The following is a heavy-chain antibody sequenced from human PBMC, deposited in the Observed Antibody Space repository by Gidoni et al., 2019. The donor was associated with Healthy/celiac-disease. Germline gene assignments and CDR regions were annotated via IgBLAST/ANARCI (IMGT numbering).Heavy chain of an antibody. D-gene: IGHD3-16*01. Sequence: QVTLKESGPALVKPTQTLTLTCTFSGFSLSTSGMRVSWIRQPPGKALEWLARFDWDDYKFYSTSLKTRLTISQDTPKNLGFLKMTNSDPVDTAPYYCARTGGGGWSYYFDYWGQGTLVTVSS. CDR2: FDWDDYK. V-gene: IGHV2-70*04. CDR3: ARTGGGGWSYYFDY. CDR1: GFSLSTSGMR. J-gene: IGHJ4*02.